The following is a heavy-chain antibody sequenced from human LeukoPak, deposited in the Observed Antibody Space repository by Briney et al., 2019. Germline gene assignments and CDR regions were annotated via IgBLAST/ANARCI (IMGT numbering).Heavy chain of an antibody. V-gene: IGHV1-3*01. CDR2: INAGNGNT. D-gene: IGHD5-18*01. J-gene: IGHJ4*02. CDR3: ARSSPGGSPWIQLWSPFDY. CDR1: GYTFTSYA. Sequence: GASVKVPCKASGYTFTSYAMHWVRQAPGQRLEWMGWINAGNGNTKYSQKFQGRVTITRDTSASTAYMELSSLRSEDTAVYYCARSSPGGSPWIQLWSPFDYWGQGTLVTVSS.